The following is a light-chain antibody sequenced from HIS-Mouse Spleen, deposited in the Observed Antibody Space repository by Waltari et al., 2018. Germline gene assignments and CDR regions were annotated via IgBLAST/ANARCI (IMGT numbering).Light chain of an antibody. CDR2: EDS. J-gene: IGLJ2*01. V-gene: IGLV3-10*01. CDR1: ALPKKY. CDR3: YSTDSSGNHRV. Sequence: SYELTQPPSVSVSPGPTARITCYGDALPKKYAYCYQQKSGQAPVLVIYEDSKRPPGLPERFSGSSSGTMATLTISGAQVEDEADYYCYSTDSSGNHRVFGGGTKLTVL.